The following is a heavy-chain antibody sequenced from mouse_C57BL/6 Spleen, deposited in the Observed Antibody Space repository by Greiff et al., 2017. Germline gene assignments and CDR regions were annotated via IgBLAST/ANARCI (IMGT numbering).Heavy chain of an antibody. V-gene: IGHV1-64*01. Sequence: VQLQQPGAELVQPGASVKLSCKASGYTFTSYWMHWVKQRPGQGLEWIGMIHPNSGSTNYNEKFKSKATLTVDKSSSTAYMQLSSLTSEVSAVYYCAREILRDYYAMDYWGQGTSVTVSS. J-gene: IGHJ4*01. D-gene: IGHD1-1*01. CDR3: AREILRDYYAMDY. CDR1: GYTFTSYW. CDR2: IHPNSGST.